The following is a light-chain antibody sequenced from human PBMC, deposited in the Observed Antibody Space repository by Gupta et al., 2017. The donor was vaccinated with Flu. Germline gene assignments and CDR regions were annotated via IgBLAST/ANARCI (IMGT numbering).Light chain of an antibody. CDR2: KAS. V-gene: IGKV1-5*03. CDR3: QHDKSYSIT. CDR1: QSISTW. Sequence: PSTLSASVGDRVTITCRASQSISTWLAWYQQKRGKAPNLLIYKASNLESGVPSRFSGSGSGTEFTLTISSLQPDDFATYYCQHDKSYSITFGGGTKVEI. J-gene: IGKJ4*01.